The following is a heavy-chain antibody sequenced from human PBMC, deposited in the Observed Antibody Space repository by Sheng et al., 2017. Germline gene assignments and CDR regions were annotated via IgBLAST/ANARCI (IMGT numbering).Heavy chain of an antibody. V-gene: IGHV1-46*01. J-gene: IGHJ4*02. D-gene: IGHD1-26*01. Sequence: QVQLVQSGAEVKKPGASVKVSCKASGYTLTTHYLHWVRQAPGQGLEWMGIINPGGTSTTYAQNFQGRVTVTRDTSTSTVYMELTRLRSEDTAVYYCATDVSSGTIYYFDSWARE. CDR1: GYTLTTHY. CDR2: INPGGTST. CDR3: ATDVSSGTIYYFDS.